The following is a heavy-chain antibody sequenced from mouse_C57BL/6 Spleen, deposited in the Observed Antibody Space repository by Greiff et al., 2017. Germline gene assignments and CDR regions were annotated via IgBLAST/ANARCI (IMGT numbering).Heavy chain of an antibody. V-gene: IGHV1-76*01. D-gene: IGHD2-5*01. J-gene: IGHJ3*01. CDR1: GYTFTDYY. CDR3: ARRGYSNYGFAY. Sequence: VQLQQSGAELVRPGASVKLSCKASGYTFTDYYINWVKQRPGQGLAWIARIYPGSGNTYYNEKFKGKATLTAEKSSSTAYMQLSSLTSEDSAVYFCARRGYSNYGFAYWGQGTLVTVSA. CDR2: IYPGSGNT.